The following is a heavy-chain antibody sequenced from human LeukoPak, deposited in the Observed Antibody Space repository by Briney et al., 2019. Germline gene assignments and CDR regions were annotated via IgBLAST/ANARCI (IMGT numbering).Heavy chain of an antibody. CDR2: INDGHGNT. CDR3: ASWGDYYGWGTTGSAIY. CDR1: GYTFTSCA. Sequence: ASLKVSSTASGYTFTSCAMHWVRQAPGQRREWIGWINDGHGNTKYSQKFQGRVTSTNDTSASTAYMQLSSLRSEDTAVYYCASWGDYYGWGTTGSAIYWGQGTLVTVSS. V-gene: IGHV1-3*01. D-gene: IGHD3-10*01. J-gene: IGHJ4*02.